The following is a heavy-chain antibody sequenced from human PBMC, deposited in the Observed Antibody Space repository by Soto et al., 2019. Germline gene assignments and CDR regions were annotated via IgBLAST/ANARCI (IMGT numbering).Heavy chain of an antibody. D-gene: IGHD3-10*01. CDR3: ARQGFGELQGHVDV. V-gene: IGHV4-59*08. CDR1: GGPMNNYY. Sequence: QVQLQESGPGLVKPSETLSLTCTISGGPMNNYYCSWFRQPRGQGLEWIGYMGYNGFTRYNPSRRSRVAISLDTPKNQFSLILSSVTAADTALYYCARQGFGELQGHVDVWGQGITVTVSS. CDR2: MGYNGFT. J-gene: IGHJ6*02.